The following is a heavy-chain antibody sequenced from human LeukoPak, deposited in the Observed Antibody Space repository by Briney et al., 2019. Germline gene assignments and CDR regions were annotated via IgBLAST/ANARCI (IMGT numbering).Heavy chain of an antibody. J-gene: IGHJ3*02. CDR3: ARVGYYDSSGYGGAFDI. V-gene: IGHV3-30-3*01. CDR2: ISYDGSNK. D-gene: IGHD3-22*01. Sequence: GGSLRLSCAASGFTFSSYAKHWVRQAPGKGLEWVAVISYDGSNKYYADSVKGRFTISRDNSKNTLYLQMNSLRAEDTAVYYCARVGYYDSSGYGGAFDIWGQGTMVTVSS. CDR1: GFTFSSYA.